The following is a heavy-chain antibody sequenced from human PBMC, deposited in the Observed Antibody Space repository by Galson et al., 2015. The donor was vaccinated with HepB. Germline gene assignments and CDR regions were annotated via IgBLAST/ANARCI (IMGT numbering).Heavy chain of an antibody. CDR1: AW. Sequence: AWMSWVRQAPGKGLEWVGRIRSKTDGGTTDYAAPVKGRFTISRDDSKNTLYLQMNSLRAEDTAVYYCARDSACSGGSCYSFNGMDVWGQGTTVTVSS. CDR2: IRSKTDGGTT. CDR3: ARDSACSGGSCYSFNGMDV. V-gene: IGHV3-15*01. D-gene: IGHD2-15*01. J-gene: IGHJ6*02.